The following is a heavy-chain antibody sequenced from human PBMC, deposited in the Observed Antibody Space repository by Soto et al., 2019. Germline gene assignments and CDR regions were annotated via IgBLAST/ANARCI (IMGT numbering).Heavy chain of an antibody. Sequence: SETLSLTCAVYGGSFSGYYWSWIRQPPGKGLEWIGEINHSGSTNYNPSLKSRVTISVDTSKNQFSLKLSSVTAADTAVYYCVREYYDILTGYYRRFQETDAFDIWGQGTMVTVSS. V-gene: IGHV4-34*01. CDR3: VREYYDILTGYYRRFQETDAFDI. J-gene: IGHJ3*02. D-gene: IGHD3-9*01. CDR1: GGSFSGYY. CDR2: INHSGST.